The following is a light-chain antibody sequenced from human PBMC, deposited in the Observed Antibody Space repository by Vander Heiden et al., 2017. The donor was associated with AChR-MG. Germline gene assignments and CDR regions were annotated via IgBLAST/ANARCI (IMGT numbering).Light chain of an antibody. Sequence: SYELTQPPSVSVSPGQTANITCSGDKLGDTFASWNQERPGQFPVLVNFKDVNRPSGLPARFSGSNSANTATLAISGTQAMDEADYYCQAWDTDPAVFGGGTKLTVL. V-gene: IGLV3-1*01. CDR2: KDV. CDR3: QAWDTDPAV. CDR1: KLGDTF. J-gene: IGLJ2*01.